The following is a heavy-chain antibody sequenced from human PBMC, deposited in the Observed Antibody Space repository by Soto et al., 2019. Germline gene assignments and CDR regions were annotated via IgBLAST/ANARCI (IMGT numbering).Heavy chain of an antibody. D-gene: IGHD3-10*01. Sequence: SETLSLTCAVSGGSISSSNWWSWVRQPPGKGLEWIGEIYHSGSTNYNPSLESRVTISVDKSKNQFSLKLSSVTPADTAVEDCARLIYYGSAPIGMDVGGQGTTIAVSS. CDR2: IYHSGST. CDR3: ARLIYYGSAPIGMDV. V-gene: IGHV4-4*02. CDR1: GGSISSSNW. J-gene: IGHJ6*02.